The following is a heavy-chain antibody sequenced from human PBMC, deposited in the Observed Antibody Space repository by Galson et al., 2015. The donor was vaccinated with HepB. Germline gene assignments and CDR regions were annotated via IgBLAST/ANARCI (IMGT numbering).Heavy chain of an antibody. V-gene: IGHV3-23*01. Sequence: SLRLSCAASGFTFSRYAMSWVRQAPGKGLEWVSAISDTGTYYADSVKGRFTISRDHSKNTLYLQMNSLRVEDTAVYYCAKDEVGVAAAGYWGQGTLVPVSS. D-gene: IGHD6-13*01. CDR1: GFTFSRYA. J-gene: IGHJ4*02. CDR2: ISDTGT. CDR3: AKDEVGVAAAGY.